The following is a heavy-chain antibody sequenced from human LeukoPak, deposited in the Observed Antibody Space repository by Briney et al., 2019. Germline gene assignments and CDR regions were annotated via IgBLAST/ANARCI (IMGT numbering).Heavy chain of an antibody. CDR1: DDSISDYY. CDR3: TRGAGWLIDY. J-gene: IGHJ4*02. V-gene: IGHV4-59*01. D-gene: IGHD3-16*01. Sequence: SETLSLTCTVSDDSISDYYRGWVRHPPGKGLEWIGYFYNSGRSTYNPSLKSRVTISADTSKNHFSLKLNSVSTADPAVYYCTRGAGWLIDYWGQGILVTVSS. CDR2: FYNSGRS.